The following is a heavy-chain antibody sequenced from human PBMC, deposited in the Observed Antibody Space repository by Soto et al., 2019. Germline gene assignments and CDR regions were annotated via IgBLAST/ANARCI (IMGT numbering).Heavy chain of an antibody. Sequence: ASVKVSCKASGYTFTSYAMHWVRQAPGQRLEWMGWINAGNGNTKYSQKFQGRVTITRDTSASTAYMELSSLRSEDTAVYYCARDSSGWYFFDYWGQGTLVTVSS. CDR2: INAGNGNT. CDR1: GYTFTSYA. V-gene: IGHV1-3*01. D-gene: IGHD6-19*01. J-gene: IGHJ4*02. CDR3: ARDSSGWYFFDY.